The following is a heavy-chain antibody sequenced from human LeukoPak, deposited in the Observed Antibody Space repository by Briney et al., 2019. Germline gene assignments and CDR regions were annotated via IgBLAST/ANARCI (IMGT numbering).Heavy chain of an antibody. CDR3: ARDDWGYNWNPKGAFDI. J-gene: IGHJ3*02. CDR2: IYYSGST. CDR1: GGSISSSSYY. Sequence: SETLSLTCTVSGGSISSSSYYWGWIRQPPGKGLEWIGSIYYSGSTYYNPSLKSRVTISVDTSKNQFSLKLSSVTAADTAVHYCARDDWGYNWNPKGAFDIWGQGTMVPVSS. V-gene: IGHV4-39*07. D-gene: IGHD1-20*01.